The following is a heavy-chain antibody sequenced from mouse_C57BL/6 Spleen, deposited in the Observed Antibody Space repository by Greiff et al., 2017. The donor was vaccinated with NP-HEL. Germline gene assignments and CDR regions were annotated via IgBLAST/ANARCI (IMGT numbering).Heavy chain of an antibody. D-gene: IGHD2-2*01. CDR1: GYTFTDYY. J-gene: IGHJ1*03. CDR2: IYPGSGNT. V-gene: IGHV1-76*01. CDR3: ARGGGYDPYWYFDV. Sequence: QVQLQQSGAELVRPGASVKLSCKASGYTFTDYYINWVKQRPGQGLEWIARIYPGSGNTYYNEKFKGKATLTAEKSSSTAYMQLSSLTSEDSAVYFCARGGGYDPYWYFDVWGTGTTVTVSS.